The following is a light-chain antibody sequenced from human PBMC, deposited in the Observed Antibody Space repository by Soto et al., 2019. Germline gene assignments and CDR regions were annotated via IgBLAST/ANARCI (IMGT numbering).Light chain of an antibody. CDR2: RNS. Sequence: QSVLTRPPSASGTPGQRVTFSCSGSSSNIGRNSVYWYQQVPGTAPKLLIYRNSQRPSGVPDRFSGSKSGTSASLAISGLRSEDESDYYCAVWDDSLSGVIFGGGTKLTVL. CDR3: AVWDDSLSGVI. J-gene: IGLJ2*01. CDR1: SSNIGRNS. V-gene: IGLV1-47*01.